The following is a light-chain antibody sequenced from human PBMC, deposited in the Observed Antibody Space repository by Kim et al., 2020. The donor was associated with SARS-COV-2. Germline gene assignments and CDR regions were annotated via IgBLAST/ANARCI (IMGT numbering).Light chain of an antibody. CDR3: AAWDDSLNGRV. Sequence: QPVLTQPPSASGTPGQRVTIPCSGSSSNIGSNTVNWYQQLPGTAPKLLIYSNNQRPSGVPDRFSGSKSGTSASLAISGLQSEDEADYYCAAWDDSLNGRVFGGGTKLTVL. CDR2: SNN. J-gene: IGLJ3*02. V-gene: IGLV1-44*01. CDR1: SSNIGSNT.